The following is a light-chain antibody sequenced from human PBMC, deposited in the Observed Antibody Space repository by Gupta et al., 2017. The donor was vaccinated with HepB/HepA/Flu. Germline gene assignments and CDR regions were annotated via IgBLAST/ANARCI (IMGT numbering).Light chain of an antibody. CDR1: HGIGSD. Sequence: EIVMTQSPATLSVSPGERVTLSCRASHGIGSDLVWYQQKPGRAPTLLIYGAPTRATGVPARFSGSGSGTDFTLTISGLQSEDLAVYYCQQHNNWPPITFGQGTRLEIK. V-gene: IGKV3-15*01. CDR2: GAP. CDR3: QQHNNWPPIT. J-gene: IGKJ5*01.